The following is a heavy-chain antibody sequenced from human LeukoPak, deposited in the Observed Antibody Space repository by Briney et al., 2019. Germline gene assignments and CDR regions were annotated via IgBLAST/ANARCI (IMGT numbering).Heavy chain of an antibody. CDR2: IKSKSDDGTT. D-gene: IGHD6-19*01. J-gene: IGHJ4*02. V-gene: IGHV3-15*01. Sequence: GGSLTLSCAASGFTFSNDWMSRVRQAPGKVLEWVGLIKSKSDDGTTNYAAPVKGRFTISRDDSKNTLYLQMNSLKTEDTAVYYCTTVAYRSGWDWGQGTLVTVSS. CDR3: TTVAYRSGWD. CDR1: GFTFSNDW.